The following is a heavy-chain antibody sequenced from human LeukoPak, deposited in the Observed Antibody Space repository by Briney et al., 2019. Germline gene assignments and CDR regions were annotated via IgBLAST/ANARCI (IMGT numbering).Heavy chain of an antibody. V-gene: IGHV3-48*02. J-gene: IGHJ4*02. Sequence: GGSLRLSCAASGFTSSSYSMNWVRQAPGKGLEWVSHITASGTAMFYADSVKGRFTISRDNAKNSLYLQMNSLRDEDTAVYYCASSGSYRLDYWGQGTLVTVSS. D-gene: IGHD1-26*01. CDR3: ASSGSYRLDY. CDR2: ITASGTAM. CDR1: GFTSSSYS.